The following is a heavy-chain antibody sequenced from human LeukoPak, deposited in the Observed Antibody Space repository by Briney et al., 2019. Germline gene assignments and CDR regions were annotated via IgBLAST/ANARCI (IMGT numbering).Heavy chain of an antibody. CDR2: INPNSGGT. J-gene: IGHJ4*02. Sequence: ASVKVSCKASGYTFTGYYMHWVRQAPGQGLEWMGRINPNSGGTNYAQKFQGRVTMTRDTSISTAYMELSRLRSDDTAVYYCARYSGVDTARRETHSFEYWGQGTLVTVSS. CDR1: GYTFTGYY. D-gene: IGHD5-18*01. CDR3: ARYSGVDTARRETHSFEY. V-gene: IGHV1-2*06.